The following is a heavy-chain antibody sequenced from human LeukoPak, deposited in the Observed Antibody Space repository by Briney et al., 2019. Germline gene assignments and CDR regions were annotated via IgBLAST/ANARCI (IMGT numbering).Heavy chain of an antibody. CDR2: ISGSGGRT. Sequence: GGSLRLSCAASGFTFSSYAMSWVRQAPGKGLEWVSAISGSGGRTYYADSVKGRFTISRDNSKNTLFLQMNGLRAEDTAVYYCAREPTAKGYFDYWGQGTLVTVSS. V-gene: IGHV3-23*01. CDR3: AREPTAKGYFDY. CDR1: GFTFSSYA. D-gene: IGHD4-11*01. J-gene: IGHJ4*02.